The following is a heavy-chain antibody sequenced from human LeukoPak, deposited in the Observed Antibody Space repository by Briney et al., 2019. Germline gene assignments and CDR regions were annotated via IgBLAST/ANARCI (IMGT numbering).Heavy chain of an antibody. CDR1: GFTFSSYW. Sequence: GGSLRLSCAASGFTFSSYWMHWVRQAPGKGLVWVSRIKTDGSRTNYADSVKGRFTISRDNAKNTLSLQVNSLRVEDTAVYYCVREGYEDAFDIWGQGIMVTVSS. V-gene: IGHV3-74*01. CDR3: VREGYEDAFDI. CDR2: IKTDGSRT. D-gene: IGHD3-3*01. J-gene: IGHJ3*02.